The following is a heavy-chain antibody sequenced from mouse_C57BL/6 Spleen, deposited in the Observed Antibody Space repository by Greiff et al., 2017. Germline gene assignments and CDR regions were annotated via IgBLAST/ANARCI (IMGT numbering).Heavy chain of an antibody. D-gene: IGHD3-3*01. CDR3: TRWGWAYAMDY. CDR2: INPGGGGT. Sequence: QVQLQQSGAELVRPGTSVKVSCKASGYAFTNYLIEWVKQRPGQGLEWIGVINPGGGGTNYNEKFKGKATLTADKSSSTAYMQLSSLTSEDSAVDCCTRWGWAYAMDYWGQGTSVTVSS. V-gene: IGHV1-54*01. CDR1: GYAFTNYL. J-gene: IGHJ4*01.